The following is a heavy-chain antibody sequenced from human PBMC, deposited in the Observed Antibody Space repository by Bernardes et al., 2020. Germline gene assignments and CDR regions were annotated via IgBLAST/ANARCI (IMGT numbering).Heavy chain of an antibody. CDR2: IYYSGST. CDR3: ARVSPSPPNSGYSSGWYGSRRSNDAFDI. V-gene: IGHV4-59*01. CDR1: GGSISSYY. J-gene: IGHJ3*02. D-gene: IGHD6-19*01. Sequence: WATLRLTCTVSGGSISSYYWSWIRQPPGKGLEWIGYIYYSGSTHYNPSLKSRVTISVDTSKNQFSLKLSSVTAADTAVYYCARVSPSPPNSGYSSGWYGSRRSNDAFDIWGQGTMVTDSS.